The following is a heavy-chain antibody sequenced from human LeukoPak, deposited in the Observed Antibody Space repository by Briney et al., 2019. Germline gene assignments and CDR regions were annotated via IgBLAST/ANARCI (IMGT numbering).Heavy chain of an antibody. D-gene: IGHD4-17*01. J-gene: IGHJ3*02. CDR1: GISVTDSY. Sequence: GSLKLSCSASGISVTDSYMSWIRQAPGKGLEWVSVLYSGGSSRYYTESVKGRFTITGDNPENTLFLQMKHVRPEDTAVYFFGRERGGTTRDTFDIWGQGTTVIVSS. V-gene: IGHV3-53*05. CDR3: GRERGGTTRDTFDI. CDR2: LYSGGSSR.